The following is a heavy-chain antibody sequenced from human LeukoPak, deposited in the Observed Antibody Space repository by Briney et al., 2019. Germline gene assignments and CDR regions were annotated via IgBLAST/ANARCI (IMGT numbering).Heavy chain of an antibody. CDR1: GFTFSSYW. D-gene: IGHD5-12*01. J-gene: IGHJ4*02. CDR3: VRDGGVSGYDLLDY. V-gene: IGHV3-7*01. CDR2: IKQDGSEK. Sequence: PGGSLRLSCAASGFTFSSYWMSWVRQAPGKGLEWVANIKQDGSEKYYVDSVKGRFTNSRDNVENSMFLQMNSLRAEDTAVYYCVRDGGVSGYDLLDYWGQETLVTVSS.